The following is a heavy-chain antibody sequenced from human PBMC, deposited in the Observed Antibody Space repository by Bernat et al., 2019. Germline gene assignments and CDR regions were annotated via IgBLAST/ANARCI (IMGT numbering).Heavy chain of an antibody. CDR1: GFTFSSYA. CDR2: ISYDGSNK. V-gene: IGHV3-30-3*01. D-gene: IGHD3-22*01. CDR3: ARGWLDSSGYYYGYWYFDL. J-gene: IGHJ2*01. Sequence: QVQLVESGGGVVQPGRSLRLSCAASGFTFSSYAMHWVRQAPGKGLEWVAVISYDGSNKYYADSVKGRFTISRDNSKNTLYLQMNSLRAEDTAVYYCARGWLDSSGYYYGYWYFDLWGRGTLVTVSS.